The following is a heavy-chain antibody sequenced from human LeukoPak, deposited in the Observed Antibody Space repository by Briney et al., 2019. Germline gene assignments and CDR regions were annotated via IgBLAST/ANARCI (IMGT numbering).Heavy chain of an antibody. CDR1: GYTFTTYD. J-gene: IGHJ6*02. CDR2: IIPILGIA. V-gene: IGHV1-69*04. D-gene: IGHD3-22*01. CDR3: AREVVSDSSGYYYYYYGMDV. Sequence: SVKVSCKTSGYTFTTYDINWVRQAPGQGLEWMGRIIPILGIANYAQKFQGRVTITADKSTSTAYMELSSLRSEDTAVYYCAREVVSDSSGYYYYYYGMDVWGQGTTVTVSS.